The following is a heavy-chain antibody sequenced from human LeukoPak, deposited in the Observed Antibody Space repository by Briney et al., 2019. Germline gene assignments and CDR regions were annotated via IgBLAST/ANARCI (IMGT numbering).Heavy chain of an antibody. CDR1: GYTFTGYY. J-gene: IGHJ3*02. CDR3: ARWYHGSGSFSYAFDI. V-gene: IGHV1-2*02. Sequence: ASVKVSCKASGYTFTGYYMHWVRQAPGQGLEWMGWINPNSGGTNYAQKFQGRVTMTRDTSISTAYMELSRLRSDDTAVYYCARWYHGSGSFSYAFDIWGQGTMVTVSS. D-gene: IGHD3-10*01. CDR2: INPNSGGT.